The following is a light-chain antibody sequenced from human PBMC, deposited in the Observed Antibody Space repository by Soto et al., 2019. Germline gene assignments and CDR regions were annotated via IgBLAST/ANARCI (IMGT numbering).Light chain of an antibody. J-gene: IGKJ1*01. CDR1: QSVSSN. V-gene: IGKV3-20*01. CDR3: HHYGST. CDR2: GAS. Sequence: EIGMSQSPATLSVSPGERATLSCRASQSVSSNLAWYQQKPGQAPRLLIYGASSRATGIPDRFSGSGSETDFTLTISRLEPEDFAVYYCHHYGSTFGQGTNVDIK.